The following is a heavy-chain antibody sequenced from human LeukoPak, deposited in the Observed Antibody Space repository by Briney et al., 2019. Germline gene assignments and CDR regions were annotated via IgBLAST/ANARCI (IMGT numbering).Heavy chain of an antibody. CDR3: ASTTVVTSYDAFDI. CDR1: GFTFSSYW. Sequence: GGSLRLSCAASGFTFSSYWMSWVRQAPGKGLEWVANIKQDGSEKYYVDSVKGRFTISRDNAKNSLYLQMNSLRAEDTAVYYCASTTVVTSYDAFDIWGQGTMVTVSS. V-gene: IGHV3-7*01. CDR2: IKQDGSEK. D-gene: IGHD4-23*01. J-gene: IGHJ3*02.